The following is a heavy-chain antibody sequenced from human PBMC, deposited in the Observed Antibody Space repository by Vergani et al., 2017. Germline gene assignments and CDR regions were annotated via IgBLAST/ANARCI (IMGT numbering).Heavy chain of an antibody. CDR1: GFTFTSSA. CDR3: AADSDSSGYRDAFDI. J-gene: IGHJ3*02. Sequence: QMQLVQSGPEVKKPGTSVKVSCKASGFTFTSSAVQWVRQARGQRLEWIGWIVVGSGNTNYAQKCQERVTISRDMSTSTAYMELSSLRSEDTAVYYCAADSDSSGYRDAFDIWGQGTMVTVSS. CDR2: IVVGSGNT. V-gene: IGHV1-58*01. D-gene: IGHD3-22*01.